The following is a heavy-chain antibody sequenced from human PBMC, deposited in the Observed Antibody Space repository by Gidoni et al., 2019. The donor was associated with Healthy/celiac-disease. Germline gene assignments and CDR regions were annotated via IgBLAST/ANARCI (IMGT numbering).Heavy chain of an antibody. CDR3: ARESPGVPTYYYDSSGPGGRHFQH. D-gene: IGHD3-22*01. V-gene: IGHV1-2*02. Sequence: QVQLVQSGAEVKKPGASVKVSCKASGYTFTGYYMHWVRQAPGQGLEWMGWINPNSGGTNYAQKFQGRVTMTRDTSISTAYMELSRLRSDDTAVYYCARESPGVPTYYYDSSGPGGRHFQHWGQGTLVTVSS. CDR2: INPNSGGT. J-gene: IGHJ1*01. CDR1: GYTFTGYY.